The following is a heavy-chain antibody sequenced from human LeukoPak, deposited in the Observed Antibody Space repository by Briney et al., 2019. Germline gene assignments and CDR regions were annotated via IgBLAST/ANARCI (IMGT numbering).Heavy chain of an antibody. Sequence: SETLSLTCTVSGGSISSSGYYWGWIRQPPGKGLEWIGSIYYSGSTNYNPSLKSRVTISVDTSKNQFSLKLSSVTAADTAVYYCARDPSTYYYDSSGYYYFDYWGQGTLVTVSS. V-gene: IGHV4-39*07. CDR1: GGSISSSGYY. CDR2: IYYSGST. D-gene: IGHD3-22*01. CDR3: ARDPSTYYYDSSGYYYFDY. J-gene: IGHJ4*02.